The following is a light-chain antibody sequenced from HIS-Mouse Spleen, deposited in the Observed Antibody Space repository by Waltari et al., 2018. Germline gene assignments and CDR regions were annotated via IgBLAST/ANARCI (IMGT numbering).Light chain of an antibody. J-gene: IGLJ2*01. V-gene: IGLV3-19*01. CDR2: GKN. CDR3: NSRDSSGNHVV. Sequence: SSELTQDPAVSVALGPTVRITCQGDSLSSYYAIRYQQKPGQAPVLVIYGKNNRPSGIPDRFSGSSSGNTASLTITGAQAEDEADYYCNSRDSSGNHVVFGGGTKLTVL. CDR1: SLSSYY.